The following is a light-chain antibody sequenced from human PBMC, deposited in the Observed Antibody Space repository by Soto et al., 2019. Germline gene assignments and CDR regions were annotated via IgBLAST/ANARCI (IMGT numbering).Light chain of an antibody. Sequence: VLTQSPATLSVSQGERATLSCRASQNIKTNLAWYQHKPGQAPRLLIYGAFTGATGVPARFSGSGSGTEFTLTISSLQSEDFATYYCQQYNSWPRTFGQGTKV. J-gene: IGKJ1*01. CDR1: QNIKTN. CDR2: GAF. CDR3: QQYNSWPRT. V-gene: IGKV3-15*01.